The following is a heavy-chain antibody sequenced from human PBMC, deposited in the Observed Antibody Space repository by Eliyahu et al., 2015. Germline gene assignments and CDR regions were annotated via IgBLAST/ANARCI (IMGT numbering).Heavy chain of an antibody. CDR2: IFSNDEK. CDR3: ARIMGADFWSGYYWSGNWFDP. J-gene: IGHJ5*02. V-gene: IGHV2-26*01. D-gene: IGHD3-3*01. Sequence: QVTLKESGPVLVKPTETLTLTCTVSGFSLXNARMGVXWIRQPPGKALEWLAHIFSNDEKSYSTSLKSRLTISKDTSKSQVVLTMTNMDPVDTATYYCARIMGADFWSGYYWSGNWFDPWGQGTLVTVSS. CDR1: GFSLXNARMG.